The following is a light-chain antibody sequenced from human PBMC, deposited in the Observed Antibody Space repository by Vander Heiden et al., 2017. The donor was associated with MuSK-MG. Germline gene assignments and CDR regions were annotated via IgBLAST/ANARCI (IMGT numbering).Light chain of an antibody. V-gene: IGKV1-39*01. CDR1: QSISTY. CDR3: QQTDSTPL. Sequence: DIQMTQSPSSLSVSVGDRVTITCRASQSISTYLNWYQQKPGKAPKLLIYAASTLQSGVPSRFSGSGSGTDFTLTISSLQPEDFATYSCQQTDSTPLFGGGTKVEAK. J-gene: IGKJ4*01. CDR2: AAS.